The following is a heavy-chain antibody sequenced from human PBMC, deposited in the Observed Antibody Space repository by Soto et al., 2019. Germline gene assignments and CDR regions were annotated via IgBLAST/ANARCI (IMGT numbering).Heavy chain of an antibody. V-gene: IGHV3-7*03. Sequence: GGSLRLSCXASGFTFSSYWMSWVRQAPGKGLEWVANIKQDGSEKYYVDSVKGRFTISRDNAKNSLYLQMNSLRAEDTAVYYCARVRLSYYYGMDVWGQGTTVTVSS. CDR3: ARVRLSYYYGMDV. CDR2: IKQDGSEK. J-gene: IGHJ6*02. CDR1: GFTFSSYW.